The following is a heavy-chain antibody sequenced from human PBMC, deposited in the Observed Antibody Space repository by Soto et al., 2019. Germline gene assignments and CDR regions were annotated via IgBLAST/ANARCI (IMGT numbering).Heavy chain of an antibody. D-gene: IGHD5-12*01. CDR1: GFTFSSYA. CDR2: ISGSGGST. CDR3: ARRTRGYSGYDYNFDE. V-gene: IGHV3-23*01. J-gene: IGHJ4*02. Sequence: PGGSLRLSCAASGFTFSSYAMSWVRQAPGKGLEWVSAISGSGGSTYYADSVKGRFTISRDNSKNTLYLQMNSLRAEDTAVYYCARRTRGYSGYDYNFDEWGQGTLVTVSS.